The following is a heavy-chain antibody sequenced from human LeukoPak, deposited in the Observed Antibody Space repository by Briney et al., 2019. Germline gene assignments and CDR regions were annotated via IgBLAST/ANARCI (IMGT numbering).Heavy chain of an antibody. CDR2: INAGNDNT. D-gene: IGHD3-22*01. J-gene: IGHJ4*02. CDR1: GYTFTTYT. CDR3: ARVIYPYYDSSGGGDY. V-gene: IGHV1-3*01. Sequence: ALVKVSCKASGYTFTTYTIHWVRQAPGQRLEWMGWINAGNDNTKYSQKFQDRVTITRDTSASTAYMELSSLRSEDTAVYYCARVIYPYYDSSGGGDYWGQGTLVTVSS.